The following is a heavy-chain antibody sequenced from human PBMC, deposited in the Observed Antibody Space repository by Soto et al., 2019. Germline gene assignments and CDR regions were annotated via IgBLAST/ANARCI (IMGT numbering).Heavy chain of an antibody. CDR2: IKSKTDGGTT. J-gene: IGHJ6*03. CDR1: GFTFSNAW. CDR3: TTFGRFRGLSFYHHYYMDG. V-gene: IGHV3-15*01. Sequence: GGSLRLSCAASGFTFSNAWMSWVRQAPGKGLEWVGRIKSKTDGGTTDYAAPVKGRFTISREDSKNTLYLQMHSLETEEPTVYYWTTFGRFRGLSFYHHYYMDGWGKGTPVTISS. D-gene: IGHD3-10*01.